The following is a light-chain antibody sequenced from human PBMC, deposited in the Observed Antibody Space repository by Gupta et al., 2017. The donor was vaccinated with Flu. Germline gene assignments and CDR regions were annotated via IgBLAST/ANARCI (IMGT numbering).Light chain of an antibody. V-gene: IGKV1-5*03. J-gene: IGKJ1*01. CDR3: QQYDLYWT. Sequence: VGDRVTITCRASQSVSSRLTWYQLKPGKAPKLLIYKASTLESGVPSRFSGSGSGTEFTLTISSLQPDDFATYYCQQYDLYWTFGQGTKVEIK. CDR2: KAS. CDR1: QSVSSR.